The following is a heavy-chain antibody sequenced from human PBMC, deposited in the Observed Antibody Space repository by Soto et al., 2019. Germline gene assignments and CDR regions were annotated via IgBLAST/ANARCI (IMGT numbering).Heavy chain of an antibody. J-gene: IGHJ4*02. CDR2: IWYDGSNK. CDR3: ARAPGRGGAARATDY. Sequence: QVQLVESGGGVVQPGRSLRLSCAASGFTFSSYGMHWVRQAPGKGLEWVAVIWYDGSNKYYADSVKGRFTISRDNSKNTLYLQMNSLSAEDTAVYYCARAPGRGGAARATDYWGQGTLVTVSS. CDR1: GFTFSSYG. D-gene: IGHD5-18*01. V-gene: IGHV3-33*01.